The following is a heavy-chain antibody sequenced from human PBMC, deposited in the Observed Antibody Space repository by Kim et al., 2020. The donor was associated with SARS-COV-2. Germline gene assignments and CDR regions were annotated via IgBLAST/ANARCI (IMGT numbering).Heavy chain of an antibody. D-gene: IGHD6-13*01. CDR3: ATVFGPYSSTWYSIDS. Sequence: GGSLRLSCVVSGLTFSSRGMHWVRQAPGKGLEWVAVIWYDGTKKYYADSMQGRFTISRDNSKNTLFLQMNSLRAEDTAIYYCATVFGPYSSTWYSIDSWG. J-gene: IGHJ5*01. CDR1: GLTFSSRG. V-gene: IGHV3-33*01. CDR2: IWYDGTKK.